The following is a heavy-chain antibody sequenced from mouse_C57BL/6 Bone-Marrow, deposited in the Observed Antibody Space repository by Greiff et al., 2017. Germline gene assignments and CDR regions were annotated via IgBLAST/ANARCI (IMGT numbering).Heavy chain of an antibody. J-gene: IGHJ3*01. CDR1: GYTFTSYW. Sequence: QVQLQQPGAELVKPGASVKMSCKASGYTFTSYWMQWIKQRPGQGLEWIGEIDPSDDDTNYNQKFKGKATLTVETSSNTAYMQLSRLTSDDSAVFYCATDHSTYFSWFAYWGQGTLLTVSA. CDR3: ATDHSTYFSWFAY. CDR2: IDPSDDDT. V-gene: IGHV1-50*01. D-gene: IGHD5-1*01.